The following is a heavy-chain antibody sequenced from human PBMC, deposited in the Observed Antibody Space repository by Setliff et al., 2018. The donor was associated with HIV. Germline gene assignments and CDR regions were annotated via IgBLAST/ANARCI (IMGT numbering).Heavy chain of an antibody. D-gene: IGHD3-10*01. J-gene: IGHJ4*02. Sequence: KPSETLSLTCTVSGGSIRSSDYYWGWIRQPPGKGLEWIGSIYYSGSAYYNPSLKSRVTISVDTSKNQFSLRMNSVTAADTALFYCARHRVITGSFDSWGQGPLVTVSS. CDR1: GGSIRSSDYY. CDR3: ARHRVITGSFDS. CDR2: IYYSGSA. V-gene: IGHV4-39*01.